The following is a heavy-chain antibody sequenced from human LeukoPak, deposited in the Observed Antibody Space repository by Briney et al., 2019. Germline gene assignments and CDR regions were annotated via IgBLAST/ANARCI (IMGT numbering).Heavy chain of an antibody. J-gene: IGHJ3*02. CDR2: IHYSGST. CDR3: ARDRGGYSYGYDAFDI. Sequence: SETLSLTCTVSGGSISSYYWSWIRQAPGKGLECIGSIHYSGSTNYNPSLKSRVTISVDTSKNQFSLKLSSVTAADTAVYYCARDRGGYSYGYDAFDIWGQGTMVTVSS. D-gene: IGHD5-18*01. V-gene: IGHV4-59*01. CDR1: GGSISSYY.